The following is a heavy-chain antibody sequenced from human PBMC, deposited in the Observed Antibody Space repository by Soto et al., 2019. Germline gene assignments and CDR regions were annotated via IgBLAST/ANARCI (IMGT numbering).Heavy chain of an antibody. CDR2: INPNSGGT. J-gene: IGHJ6*02. D-gene: IGHD3-9*01. V-gene: IGHV1-2*04. CDR3: ARDQAYYDILTGHYYYYGMDV. CDR1: GYTFTGYY. Sequence: ASVKVSCKASGYTFTGYYMHWVRQAPGQGLEWMGWINPNSGGTNYAQKFRGWVTMTRDTSISTAYMELSRLRSDDTAVYYCARDQAYYDILTGHYYYYGMDVWGQGTTVTVSS.